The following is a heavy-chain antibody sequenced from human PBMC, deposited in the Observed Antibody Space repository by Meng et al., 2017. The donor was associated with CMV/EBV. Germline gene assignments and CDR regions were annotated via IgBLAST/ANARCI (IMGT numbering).Heavy chain of an antibody. V-gene: IGHV6-1*01. CDR3: ARDFRAVPVLRFLEWSSYGMDV. CDR1: GDSVSSNSAA. D-gene: IGHD3-3*01. J-gene: IGHJ6*02. Sequence: SETLSLTCAISGDSVSSNSAAWNWLRQSPSRGLEWLGRTYYRSKWYNDYAVSVKSRITINPDTSKNQFSLQLNSVTPEDTAVYYCARDFRAVPVLRFLEWSSYGMDVWGQGTTVTVSS. CDR2: TYYRSKWYN.